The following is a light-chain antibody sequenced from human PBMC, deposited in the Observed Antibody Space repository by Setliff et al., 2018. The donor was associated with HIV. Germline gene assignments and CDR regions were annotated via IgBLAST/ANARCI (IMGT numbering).Light chain of an antibody. CDR2: EVG. J-gene: IGLJ1*01. Sequence: QSVLTQPAPVSGSPGQSITISCTGTSSDVGGYDYVSWYQQHPGKVPKLMLYEVGNRPSGVSNRFSGSKSGNTASLTISGLQAEDEADYYCCSYTSSTPLVFGTGTKVTVL. V-gene: IGLV2-14*01. CDR3: CSYTSSTPLV. CDR1: SSDVGGYDY.